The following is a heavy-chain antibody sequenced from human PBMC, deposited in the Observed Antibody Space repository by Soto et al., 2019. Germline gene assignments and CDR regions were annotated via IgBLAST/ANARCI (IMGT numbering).Heavy chain of an antibody. Sequence: QVQLVESGGGVVQPGRSLRLSCAASAFTFSSYGMHWVRQAPGKGLEWVAIISYDGSNKYYADSVKGRFTISRDNSKNTLYLQMNSLKAEDTAVYYCAKDMAPRLPYYFDYWGQGTLVTVSS. CDR2: ISYDGSNK. CDR3: AKDMAPRLPYYFDY. V-gene: IGHV3-30*18. D-gene: IGHD3-10*01. CDR1: AFTFSSYG. J-gene: IGHJ4*02.